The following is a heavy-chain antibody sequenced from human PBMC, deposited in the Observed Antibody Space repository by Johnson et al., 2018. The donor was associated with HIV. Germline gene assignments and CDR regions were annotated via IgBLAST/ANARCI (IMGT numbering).Heavy chain of an antibody. CDR1: GFTFNDYA. D-gene: IGHD5-18*01. CDR3: AKEAAMVKGGALDS. J-gene: IGHJ3*02. V-gene: IGHV3-9*01. Sequence: LVESGGGLVQPGRSLILSCAASGFTFNDYAMHWVRQAPGKGLEWVSGISWNSGSIGYADSVKGRFTISRDNAKNSLYLQMNSLRAEDTALYYCAKEAAMVKGGALDSWGKGTMVTVSS. CDR2: ISWNSGSI.